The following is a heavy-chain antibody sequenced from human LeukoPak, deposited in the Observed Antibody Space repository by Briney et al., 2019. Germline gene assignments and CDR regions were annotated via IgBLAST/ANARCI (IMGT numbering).Heavy chain of an antibody. V-gene: IGHV3-33*01. CDR1: GFTFSSYG. CDR3: ARDVLGYSSSWYNWFDP. CDR2: IWYDGGNK. Sequence: GGSLRLSCAASGFTFSSYGMHWVRQAPGKGLEWVAVIWYDGGNKYYADSVKGRFTISRDNSKNTLYLQMNSLRAEDTAVYYCARDVLGYSSSWYNWFDPWGQGTLVTVSS. D-gene: IGHD6-13*01. J-gene: IGHJ5*02.